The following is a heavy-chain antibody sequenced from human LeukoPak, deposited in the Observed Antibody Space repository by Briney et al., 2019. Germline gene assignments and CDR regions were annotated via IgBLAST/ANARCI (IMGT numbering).Heavy chain of an antibody. CDR1: GGSFSGYY. D-gene: IGHD3-10*01. CDR2: IYYSGST. V-gene: IGHV4-59*01. Sequence: SETLSLTCAVYGGSFSGYYWSWIRQPPGKGLEWIGYIYYSGSTNYNPSLKSRVTISVDTSKNQFSLKLSSVTAADTAVYYCARAHGGYYGSGSYYDYYYYYYMDVWGKGTTVTISS. J-gene: IGHJ6*03. CDR3: ARAHGGYYGSGSYYDYYYYYYMDV.